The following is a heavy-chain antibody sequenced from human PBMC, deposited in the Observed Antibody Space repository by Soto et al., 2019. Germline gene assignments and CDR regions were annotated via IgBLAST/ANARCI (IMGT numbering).Heavy chain of an antibody. CDR1: GFTFSTYA. V-gene: IGHV3-23*01. D-gene: IGHD2-2*01. CDR2: ISDSGST. CDR3: AKDKGRRYCSRTSCLYSFDY. Sequence: EVQLLESGGGLVQPGGSLRLSCTASGFTFSTYAMSWVRQAPGKGLEWVSTISDSGSTYYADSVKGRFTISRDNSKNTRYLEMNRLRAEDTAVYYCAKDKGRRYCSRTSCLYSFDYWGQGTLVTVSS. J-gene: IGHJ4*02.